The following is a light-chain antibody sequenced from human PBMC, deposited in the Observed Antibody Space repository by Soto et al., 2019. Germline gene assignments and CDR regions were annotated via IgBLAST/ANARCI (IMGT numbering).Light chain of an antibody. J-gene: IGKJ1*01. CDR3: QQYGSSPRT. CDR2: GAS. CDR1: QFVSSTY. Sequence: EIVLTQSPGTLSLSPGARATLSCRASQFVSSTYLAWYQQRPGQAPRLLIHGASNRASGIPDRFSGSGSGTDFTLTISRLEPEDFAVYYCQQYGSSPRTFGQGTKVDIK. V-gene: IGKV3-20*01.